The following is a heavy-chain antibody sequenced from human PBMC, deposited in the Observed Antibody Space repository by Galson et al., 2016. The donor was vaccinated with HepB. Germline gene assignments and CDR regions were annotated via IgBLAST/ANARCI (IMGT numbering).Heavy chain of an antibody. CDR3: VRLGTAAPVANRRGSVY. CDR2: IRSSGTS. Sequence: SETLSLTCTVSGDSISNVGRHWGWFRQSPEMGLEYIGSIRSSGTSYYNPSLTSQVTVSADMSRNQFFLSLTSVTAADTAIYYCVRLGTAAPVANRRGSVYWSQGTRVTVSS. V-gene: IGHV4-39*01. D-gene: IGHD6-13*01. CDR1: GDSISNVGRH. J-gene: IGHJ4*02.